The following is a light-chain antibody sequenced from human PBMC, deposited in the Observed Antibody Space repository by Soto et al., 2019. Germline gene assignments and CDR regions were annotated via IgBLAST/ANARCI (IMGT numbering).Light chain of an antibody. Sequence: EIVMTQSPATLSVSPGERATLSCRASQSVSSNLAWYQQKPGQAPRLLIYGASTRATGIPARFSGSGSGTDFTLTISRLEPEDFAIYYCQQYGGVPYTFGQGTKVDI. CDR3: QQYGGVPYT. CDR1: QSVSSN. CDR2: GAS. V-gene: IGKV3-15*01. J-gene: IGKJ2*01.